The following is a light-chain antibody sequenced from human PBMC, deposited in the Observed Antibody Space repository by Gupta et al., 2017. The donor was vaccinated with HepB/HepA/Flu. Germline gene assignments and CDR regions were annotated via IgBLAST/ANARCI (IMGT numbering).Light chain of an antibody. V-gene: IGLV1-47*01. CDR3: EAWDDRVSGPV. J-gene: IGLJ2*01. CDR2: RNN. CDR1: ASNIGTNH. Sequence: SVLPQPPSASGTSGQGVTISCSRSASNIGTNHVYWYQQRPGTAPKLLIYRNNQRPSGVPDRFSVSKSGTSASLAISGLRSEDEADYYCEAWDDRVSGPVFGGGTKLTVL.